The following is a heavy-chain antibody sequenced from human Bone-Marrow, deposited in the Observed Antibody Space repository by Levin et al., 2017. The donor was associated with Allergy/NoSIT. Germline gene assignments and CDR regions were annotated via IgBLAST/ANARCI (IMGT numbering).Heavy chain of an antibody. D-gene: IGHD5-18*01. Sequence: GGSLRLSCAASGFTFTAYTMNWVRQSPGKGLEWVSSISDSGTSTYYADSLKGRFIVSRDNAKNSLFLQMNKLRGDDTAVYYCARDGGGYSFGSDFYYGMDVWGQGTTVTVSS. CDR2: ISDSGTST. CDR3: ARDGGGYSFGSDFYYGMDV. J-gene: IGHJ6*02. V-gene: IGHV3-21*01. CDR1: GFTFTAYT.